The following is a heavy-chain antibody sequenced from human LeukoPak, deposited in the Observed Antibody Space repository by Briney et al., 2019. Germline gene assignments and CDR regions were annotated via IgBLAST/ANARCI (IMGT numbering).Heavy chain of an antibody. V-gene: IGHV3-74*01. CDR3: ARGYCNGGSCYSSGLDV. Sequence: GGSLRLSCAASGFTFSSYWMHWVRHAPGKGLVWVSRISSGGSSTRYADSVKGRFTISRDNAQNTLYLQLNSLRAEDTAVYYCARGYCNGGSCYSSGLDVWGQGTTVTVSS. CDR2: ISSGGSST. D-gene: IGHD2-15*01. J-gene: IGHJ6*02. CDR1: GFTFSSYW.